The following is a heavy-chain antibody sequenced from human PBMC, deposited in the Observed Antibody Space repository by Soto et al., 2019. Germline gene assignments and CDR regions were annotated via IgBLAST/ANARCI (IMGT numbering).Heavy chain of an antibody. J-gene: IGHJ6*02. D-gene: IGHD3-3*01. Sequence: EVQLVESGGGLVQPGGSLRLSCAASGFTFSSYSMNWVRQAPGKGLEWVSYISSSSSTIYYADSVKGRFTISRDNAKNSLYTQMTSMGDEDPAVYYCARGLDTSFGVVMSDYYYGMEVWGPGTTVTVSS. CDR1: GFTFSSYS. V-gene: IGHV3-48*02. CDR2: ISSSSSTI. CDR3: ARGLDTSFGVVMSDYYYGMEV.